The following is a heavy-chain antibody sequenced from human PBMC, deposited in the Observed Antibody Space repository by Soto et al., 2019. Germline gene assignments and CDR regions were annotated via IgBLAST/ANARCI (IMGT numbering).Heavy chain of an antibody. CDR2: INSEGSST. V-gene: IGHV3-74*01. D-gene: IGHD1-26*01. CDR1: GFTISGHW. Sequence: EVQLVESGGGLVQPGGSLRLSCAASGFTISGHWMHWVRQVPGKGLVWVSRINSEGSSTSYADSVKGRFIISRDNAKNTLFLQMNSMRDEDTAVYYCARSYRGTYGCFDPWGQGTLVTVSS. CDR3: ARSYRGTYGCFDP. J-gene: IGHJ5*02.